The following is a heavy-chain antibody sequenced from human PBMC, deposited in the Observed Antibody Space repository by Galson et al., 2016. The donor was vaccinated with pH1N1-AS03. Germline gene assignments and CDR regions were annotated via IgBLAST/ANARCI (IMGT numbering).Heavy chain of an antibody. Sequence: SLRLSCAASGFPFSGYSMNWVRQAPGKGLEWVSFISTTSSSIYYADSVKGRFTISRDNSNNRLYLQMNSLKSEDTAVYYCARDAPPPGDSDSSGIFDHWGQGTLVTVSS. J-gene: IGHJ4*02. CDR3: ARDAPPPGDSDSSGIFDH. D-gene: IGHD3-22*01. CDR2: ISTTSSSI. CDR1: GFPFSGYS. V-gene: IGHV3-21*06.